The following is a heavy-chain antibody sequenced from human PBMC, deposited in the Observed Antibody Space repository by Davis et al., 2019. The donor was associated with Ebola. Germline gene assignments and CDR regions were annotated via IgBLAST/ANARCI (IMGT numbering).Heavy chain of an antibody. CDR1: GGSIDSYY. CDR2: VYYSGST. V-gene: IGHV4-59*12. Sequence: MPSETLSLTCTVSGGSIDSYYWSWIRQPPGKGLEWIGYVYYSGSTNYNPSLNSRLTITVDTSKNQFSLKLSSVTAADTAVYYWARVGNWNVLGFGYFDYWGQGTLVTVSS. D-gene: IGHD1-1*01. CDR3: ARVGNWNVLGFGYFDY. J-gene: IGHJ4*02.